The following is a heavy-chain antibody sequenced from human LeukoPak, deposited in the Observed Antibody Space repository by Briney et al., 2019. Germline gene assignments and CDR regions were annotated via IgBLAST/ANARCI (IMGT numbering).Heavy chain of an antibody. CDR1: GFTFDDYG. V-gene: IGHV3-20*01. J-gene: IGHJ5*02. Sequence: AGGSLRLFCAASGFTFDDYGMRWVRQAPGKGLEWVSGINWKGGHIGYADSVKGRFTLSRDNAKHSLYLQVHSLRAEDTALYLVARDLGLFGRNWFDPWGQGTLVTVSS. D-gene: IGHD3-10*02. CDR3: ARDLGLFGRNWFDP. CDR2: INWKGGHI.